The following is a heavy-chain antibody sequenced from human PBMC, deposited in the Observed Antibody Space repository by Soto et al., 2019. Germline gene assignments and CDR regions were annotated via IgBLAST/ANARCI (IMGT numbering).Heavy chain of an antibody. CDR2: IYYSGST. CDR1: GGSISSGGYY. Sequence: PSETLSLTCTVSGGSISSGGYYWSWIRQHPGKGLEWIGYIYYSGSTYYNPSLKSRVTISVDTSKNQFSLKLSSVTAADTAVYYCAREAMTTVNYYYGTDVWGQGTTVTVSS. D-gene: IGHD4-17*01. J-gene: IGHJ6*02. CDR3: AREAMTTVNYYYGTDV. V-gene: IGHV4-31*02.